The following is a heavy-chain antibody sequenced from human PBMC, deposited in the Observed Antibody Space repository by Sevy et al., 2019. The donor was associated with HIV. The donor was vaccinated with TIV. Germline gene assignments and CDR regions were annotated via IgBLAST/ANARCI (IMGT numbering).Heavy chain of an antibody. CDR1: GFTFSNYA. V-gene: IGHV3-30-3*01. Sequence: QLGGSLRLSCAASGFTFSNYAMHWVRQAPGKGLEWLAIISYDGINKYYADSVKGRFTISRDNSKNTLYLQMNSLRAEDTAVYYCARDHYDTSDGISFDYWGQGTLVTVSS. CDR2: ISYDGINK. J-gene: IGHJ4*02. D-gene: IGHD3-22*01. CDR3: ARDHYDTSDGISFDY.